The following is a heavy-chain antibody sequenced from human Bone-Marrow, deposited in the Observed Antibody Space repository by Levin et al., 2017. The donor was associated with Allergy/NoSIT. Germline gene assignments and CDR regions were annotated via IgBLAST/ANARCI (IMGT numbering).Heavy chain of an antibody. CDR3: TTMGATPIYYYYGMDV. J-gene: IGHJ6*02. D-gene: IGHD1-26*01. Sequence: GESLKISCAASGFTFSNAWMSWVRQAPGKGLEWVGRIKSKTDGGTTDYAAPVKGRFTISRDDSKNTLYLQMNSLKTEDTAVYYCTTMGATPIYYYYGMDVWGQGTTVTVSS. V-gene: IGHV3-15*01. CDR2: IKSKTDGGTT. CDR1: GFTFSNAW.